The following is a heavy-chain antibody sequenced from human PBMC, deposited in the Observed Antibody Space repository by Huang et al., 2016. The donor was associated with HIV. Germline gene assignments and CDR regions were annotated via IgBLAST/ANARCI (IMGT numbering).Heavy chain of an antibody. Sequence: EVQLVESGGGLIQPGGSLRLSCAASGVTVSTNYMTWARQAPGKGLGWVSIIYDDGSTCYTDSVRGRFTIARDNSNNTLYLQMNSLRPEDTAVYYCARRWDWAAFDIWGQGTMVTVFS. CDR2: IYDDGST. CDR1: GVTVSTNY. V-gene: IGHV3-53*01. D-gene: IGHD1-26*01. J-gene: IGHJ3*02. CDR3: ARRWDWAAFDI.